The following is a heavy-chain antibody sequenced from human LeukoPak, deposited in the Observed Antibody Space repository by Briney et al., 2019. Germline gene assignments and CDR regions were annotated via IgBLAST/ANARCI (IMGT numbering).Heavy chain of an antibody. D-gene: IGHD6-19*01. J-gene: IGHJ6*02. CDR1: GFTFSSYG. V-gene: IGHV3-30*18. Sequence: PGGSLGLSCAASGFTFSSYGMHWVRQAPGKGLEWVAVISYDGSNKYYADSVKGRFTISRDNSKNTLYLQMNSLRAEDTAVYYCAKVSIAVAQSYYYGMDVWGQGTTVTVSS. CDR2: ISYDGSNK. CDR3: AKVSIAVAQSYYYGMDV.